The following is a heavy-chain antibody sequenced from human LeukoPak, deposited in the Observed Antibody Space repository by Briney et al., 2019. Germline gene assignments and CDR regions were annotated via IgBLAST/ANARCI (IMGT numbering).Heavy chain of an antibody. D-gene: IGHD6-19*01. V-gene: IGHV4-4*07. CDR2: IYASGST. Sequence: SETLSLTCTVSGGSISSYYWTWIRQPAGKGLEWIGRIYASGSTNYNPSLKSRVTMSVDPSKNQFSLRLNSVTAADPAVYYCASPGYSSGWYAFDIWGQGTMVTVSS. J-gene: IGHJ3*02. CDR1: GGSISSYY. CDR3: ASPGYSSGWYAFDI.